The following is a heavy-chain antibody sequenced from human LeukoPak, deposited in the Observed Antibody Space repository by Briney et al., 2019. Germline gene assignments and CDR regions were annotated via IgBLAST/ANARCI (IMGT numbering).Heavy chain of an antibody. Sequence: GESLKISCKGSGYSFTSYWIGWVRQMPGKGLEWMGIIYPGDSDTRYSPSFQGQVTISADKSISTAHLQWSSLKASDTAMYYCARHAYCSSTSCYPYYWGQGTLVTVSS. CDR3: ARHAYCSSTSCYPYY. V-gene: IGHV5-51*01. CDR1: GYSFTSYW. J-gene: IGHJ4*02. CDR2: IYPGDSDT. D-gene: IGHD2-2*01.